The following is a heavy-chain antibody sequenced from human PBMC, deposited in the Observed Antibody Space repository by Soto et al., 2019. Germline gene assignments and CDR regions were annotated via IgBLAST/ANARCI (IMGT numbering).Heavy chain of an antibody. CDR3: ARAPSEPKYNWNSNWFDP. J-gene: IGHJ5*02. Sequence: ASVKVSCEASGYTLTCYSISSVRQSPGQRLEWMGWISAYNGNTNYAQKLQGRVTMTTDTSTSTAYMELRSLRSDDTAVYYCARAPSEPKYNWNSNWFDPWGQGTLVTVSS. V-gene: IGHV1-18*01. CDR2: ISAYNGNT. CDR1: GYTLTCYS. D-gene: IGHD1-20*01.